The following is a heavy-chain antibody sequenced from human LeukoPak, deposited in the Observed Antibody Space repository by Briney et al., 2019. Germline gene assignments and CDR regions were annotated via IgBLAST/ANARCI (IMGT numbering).Heavy chain of an antibody. V-gene: IGHV4-59*02. CDR1: GASVTDYY. CDR2: IHHSGNS. Sequence: PSETLSLTCTVSGASVTDYYWSWIRQSPGKGLEWISYIHHSGNSDYNPSLRSRVTTSLDTPKNQFSLNLISVTAADMAVYYCTRGHWGLQSWSQGTLVTVSS. J-gene: IGHJ5*02. CDR3: TRGHWGLQS. D-gene: IGHD7-27*01.